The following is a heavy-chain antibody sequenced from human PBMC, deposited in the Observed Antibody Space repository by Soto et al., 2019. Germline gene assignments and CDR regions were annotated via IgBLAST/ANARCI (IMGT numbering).Heavy chain of an antibody. Sequence: QVQLVQSGAEVKKPGASVKVSCKASGYTFTSYDINWVRQATGQGLEWMGWMNPNSGNTGYAQKFQGRITMTRNTSILTAYMELSSLRAEYTAVYCCARSTNDYGDRHWGQGSLVTVSS. J-gene: IGHJ4*02. V-gene: IGHV1-8*01. CDR1: GYTFTSYD. CDR2: MNPNSGNT. CDR3: ARSTNDYGDRH. D-gene: IGHD4-17*01.